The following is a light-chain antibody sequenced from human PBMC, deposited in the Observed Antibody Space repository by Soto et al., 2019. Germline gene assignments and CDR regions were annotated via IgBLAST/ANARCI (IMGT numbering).Light chain of an antibody. V-gene: IGKV3-15*01. CDR3: RQYNHWYLT. CDR2: GAS. J-gene: IGKJ4*01. Sequence: EIVLTQSPATLSVSPGERATLSCRASQSVSSNLAWYQQKPGQAPRLLIYGASTRATGIPARFSGSGSGTEFTLTISSLQPEDFAIYYCRQYNHWYLTFGGGTQVEIK. CDR1: QSVSSN.